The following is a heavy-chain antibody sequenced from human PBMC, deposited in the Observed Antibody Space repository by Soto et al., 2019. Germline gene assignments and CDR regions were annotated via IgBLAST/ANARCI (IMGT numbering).Heavy chain of an antibody. Sequence: EHGGQLVQPGESLRLSCAASGFTFRTFTMNWVRQAPGKGLEWVSGIIGGDGDKFYSDSVKGRFTISRANSKDMLFLQMSSLRVADTAVYYCAKDRDPDGIWTFDSWGQGTLVTVSS. CDR2: IIGGDGDK. CDR1: GFTFRTFT. V-gene: IGHV3-23*01. J-gene: IGHJ5*01. CDR3: AKDRDPDGIWTFDS. D-gene: IGHD3-9*01.